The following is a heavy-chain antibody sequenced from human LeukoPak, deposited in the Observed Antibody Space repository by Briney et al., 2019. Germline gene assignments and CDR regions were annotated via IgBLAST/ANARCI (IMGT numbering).Heavy chain of an antibody. CDR2: ISYDGSNK. D-gene: IGHD5-18*01. Sequence: GRSLRLSCAASGSTFSSYAMHWVRQAPGKGLEWVAVISYDGSNKYYADSVKGRFTISRDNSKNTLYLQMNSLRAEDTAVYYCARVLPGGYSYGYFDYWGQGTLVTVSS. CDR1: GSTFSSYA. CDR3: ARVLPGGYSYGYFDY. J-gene: IGHJ4*02. V-gene: IGHV3-30-3*01.